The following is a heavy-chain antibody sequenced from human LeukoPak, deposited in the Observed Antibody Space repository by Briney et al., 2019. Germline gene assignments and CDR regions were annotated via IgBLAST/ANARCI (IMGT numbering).Heavy chain of an antibody. V-gene: IGHV3-9*01. D-gene: IGHD5-18*01. CDR1: GFTFDDYA. CDR2: ISWNSGSI. CDR3: AKTYGYSYGYTHYFDY. Sequence: GGSLRLSCAASGFTFDDYAMHWVRQAPGKGLEWVSGISWNSGSIGYADSVKGRFTISRDNAKNSLYLQMNSLRAEDTALNYCAKTYGYSYGYTHYFDYWGQGTLVTVSS. J-gene: IGHJ4*02.